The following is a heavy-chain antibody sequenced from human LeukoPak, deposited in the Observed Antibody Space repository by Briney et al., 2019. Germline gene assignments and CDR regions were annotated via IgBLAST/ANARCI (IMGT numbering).Heavy chain of an antibody. Sequence: ASVRVSCKASGYTFTVYYMHWVRPAPGQGVEWMGRINPNSGGTNYAQKFQGRVTMTRDTSISTAYMELTRLRSDDTAVYYCACELSNREDFDYWGQGTLVTVSS. D-gene: IGHD3-16*02. CDR2: INPNSGGT. V-gene: IGHV1-2*02. J-gene: IGHJ4*02. CDR3: ACELSNREDFDY. CDR1: GYTFTVYY.